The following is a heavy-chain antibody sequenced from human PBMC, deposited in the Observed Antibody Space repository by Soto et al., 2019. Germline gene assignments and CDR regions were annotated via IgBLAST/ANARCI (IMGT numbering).Heavy chain of an antibody. V-gene: IGHV3-74*01. D-gene: IGHD3-9*01. CDR2: INSDGSST. CDR1: GFTFSSYW. Sequence: GGSLRLSCAASGFTFSSYWMHWVRQAPGKGLVLVSRINSDGSSTSYADSVKGRFTISRDNAKNTLYLQMNSLRAEDTAVYYCAREPVLRYFDWLFQGNAFDIWGQGTMVT. J-gene: IGHJ3*02. CDR3: AREPVLRYFDWLFQGNAFDI.